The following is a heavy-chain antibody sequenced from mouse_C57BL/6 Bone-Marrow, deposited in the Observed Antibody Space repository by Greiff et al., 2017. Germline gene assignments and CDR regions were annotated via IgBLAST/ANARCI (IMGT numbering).Heavy chain of an antibody. CDR2: ISNGGGST. Sequence: EVQVVESGGGLVQPGGSLKLSCAASGFTFSDYYMYWVRQTPEKRLEWVAYISNGGGSTYYPDTVKGRFTISRDNAKNTLYLQMSRLKSEDTAMYYCARHEGGNSYWYFDVWGTGTTVTVSS. CDR1: GFTFSDYY. V-gene: IGHV5-12*01. CDR3: ARHEGGNSYWYFDV. J-gene: IGHJ1*03. D-gene: IGHD2-1*01.